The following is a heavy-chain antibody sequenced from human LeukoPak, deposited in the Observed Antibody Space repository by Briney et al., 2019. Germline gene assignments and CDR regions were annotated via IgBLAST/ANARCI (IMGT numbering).Heavy chain of an antibody. CDR1: GGSFSGYY. J-gene: IGHJ6*03. CDR3: ARNKLDYYHYYMDV. CDR2: INHSGST. V-gene: IGHV4-34*01. Sequence: PSETLSLTCAVSGGSFSGYYWSWIRQPPGKGLEWIGEINHSGSTNYNPSLKSRVTISVDTSKNQFSLKLSSVTAADTAVYYCARNKLDYYHYYMDVWGKGTTVTVSS.